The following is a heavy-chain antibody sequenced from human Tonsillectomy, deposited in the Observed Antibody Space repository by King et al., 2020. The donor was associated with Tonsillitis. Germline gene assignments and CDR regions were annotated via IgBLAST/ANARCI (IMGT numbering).Heavy chain of an antibody. V-gene: IGHV3-33*05. CDR1: GFTFSHYG. CDR3: ARDPSSGLFFDY. D-gene: IGHD6-19*01. CDR2: IAYDGSNK. Sequence: QLVQSGGGVVQPGRSLRLSCAASGFTFSHYGMHWVRQAPGKGLEWVAVIAYDGSNKYYADSVKGRFTISRDNSKNTRYLQMNSLRAEDTAVYYCARDPSSGLFFDYWGQGTLVTVSS. J-gene: IGHJ4*02.